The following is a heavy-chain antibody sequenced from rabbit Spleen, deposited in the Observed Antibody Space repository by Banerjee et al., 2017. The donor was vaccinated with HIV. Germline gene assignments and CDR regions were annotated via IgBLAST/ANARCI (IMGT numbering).Heavy chain of an antibody. CDR2: IYAGSSGTT. D-gene: IGHD6-1*01. CDR3: AKSYDRYGAAGCAFDP. CDR1: GFSFSSSDY. V-gene: IGHV1S40*01. J-gene: IGHJ2*01. Sequence: QSLEESGGDLVKPGASLTLTCTASGFSFSSSDYMCWVRQAPGKGLECIAYIYAGSSGTTYYASWAKGRFTISKTSSTTVTLQMTSLTAADTATYFCAKSYDRYGAAGCAFDPWARAPSSPS.